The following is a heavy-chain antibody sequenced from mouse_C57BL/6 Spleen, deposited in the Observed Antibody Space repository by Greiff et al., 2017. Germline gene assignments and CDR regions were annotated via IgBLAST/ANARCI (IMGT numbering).Heavy chain of an antibody. J-gene: IGHJ4*01. Sequence: EVKLVESGGGLVKPGGSLKLSCAASGFTFSDYGMHWVRQAPEKGLEWVAYISSGSSTIYYADTVKGRFTLSRDNAKNTLFLQRTRLESEETAMYYRARSPLSTVVSPGDYWGQGTSVTVSS. CDR3: ARSPLSTVVSPGDY. V-gene: IGHV5-17*01. CDR1: GFTFSDYG. D-gene: IGHD1-1*01. CDR2: ISSGSSTI.